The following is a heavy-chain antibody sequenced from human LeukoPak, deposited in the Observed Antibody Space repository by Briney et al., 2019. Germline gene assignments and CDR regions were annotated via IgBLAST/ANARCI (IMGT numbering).Heavy chain of an antibody. Sequence: GRSLRLSCAASGFTFSSYGMHWVRQAPGKGLEWVAVISYDGSNKYYADSVKGRFTISRDNSKNTLYLQMNSLRAEDTAVYYCAKGYSYGHDAFDIWGQGTMVTVSS. CDR2: ISYDGSNK. J-gene: IGHJ3*02. V-gene: IGHV3-30*18. D-gene: IGHD5-18*01. CDR3: AKGYSYGHDAFDI. CDR1: GFTFSSYG.